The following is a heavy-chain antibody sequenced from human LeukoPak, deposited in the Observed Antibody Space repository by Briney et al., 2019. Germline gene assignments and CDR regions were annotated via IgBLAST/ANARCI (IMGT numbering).Heavy chain of an antibody. CDR2: IYTSGST. J-gene: IGHJ4*02. D-gene: IGHD1-1*01. Sequence: SQTLSLTCSVSGGSISSGGYYWSWIRQPPGKGLEWIGRIYTSGSTNYNPSLKSRVTISVDTSKNQFSLKLSSVTAADTAVYYCARGEVPDYWGQGTLVTVSS. CDR1: GGSISSGGYY. CDR3: ARGEVPDY. V-gene: IGHV4-61*02.